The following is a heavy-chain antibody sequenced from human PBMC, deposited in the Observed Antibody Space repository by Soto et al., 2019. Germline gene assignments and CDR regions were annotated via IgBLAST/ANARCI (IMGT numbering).Heavy chain of an antibody. CDR1: EFTFRSYW. D-gene: IGHD6-13*01. CDR3: AKGPLYSSSWYYFDY. CDR2: ISGSGGST. Sequence: GGSLRLSSAASEFTFRSYWMSWVRQAPGKGLEWVSAISGSGGSTYYADSVKGRFTISRDNSKNTLYLQMNSLRAEDTAVYYCAKGPLYSSSWYYFDYWGQGTLVTVSS. V-gene: IGHV3-23*01. J-gene: IGHJ4*02.